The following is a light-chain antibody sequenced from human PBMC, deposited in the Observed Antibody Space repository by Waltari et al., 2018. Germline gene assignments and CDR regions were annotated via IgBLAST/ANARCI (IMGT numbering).Light chain of an antibody. CDR1: SSALGYYDS. CDR2: DVR. Sequence: QSALTQPRSVSGSPGQSVTIPCTEPSSALGYYDSVSCYQSHPGKAPKLIIYDVRHRPSGVPDRFSGSKSGKTASLTISGLQAEDEGVYYCCSYAGSYTSAVFGGGTKLTVL. V-gene: IGLV2-11*01. J-gene: IGLJ2*01. CDR3: CSYAGSYTSAV.